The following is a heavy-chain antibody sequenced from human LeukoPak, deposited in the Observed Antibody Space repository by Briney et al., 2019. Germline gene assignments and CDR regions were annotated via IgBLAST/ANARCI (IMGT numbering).Heavy chain of an antibody. CDR2: INPNSGGT. CDR1: GYTFTGYY. V-gene: IGHV1-2*06. J-gene: IGHJ4*02. CDR3: ARGSLRSLDTAMAPVGY. D-gene: IGHD5-18*01. Sequence: ASVKVSCKASGYTFTGYYMHWVRQAPGQGLEWMGRINPNSGGTNYAQKFQGRVTMARDTSISTAYMELSRLRSDDTAVYYCARGSLRSLDTAMAPVGYWGQGTLVTVSS.